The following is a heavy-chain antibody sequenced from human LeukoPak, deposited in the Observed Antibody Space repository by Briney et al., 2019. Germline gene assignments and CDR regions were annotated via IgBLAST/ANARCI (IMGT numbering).Heavy chain of an antibody. CDR3: ARTLTRSPVTTGY. J-gene: IGHJ4*02. V-gene: IGHV1-8*01. CDR1: GYSFTSYD. D-gene: IGHD4-17*01. CDR2: MNPNSGNT. Sequence: ASVKVSCKASGYSFTSYDINWVRQATGQGPEWMGWMNPNSGNTGYAQKFQGRVTMTRNTSISTAYVELSSLRSEDTAVYYCARTLTRSPVTTGYWGQGTLVTVSS.